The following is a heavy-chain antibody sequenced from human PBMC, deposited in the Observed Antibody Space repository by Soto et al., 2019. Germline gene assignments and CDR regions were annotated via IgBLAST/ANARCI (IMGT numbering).Heavy chain of an antibody. CDR3: ARGLPTVYPNFDL. V-gene: IGHV1-18*01. Sequence: ASVKVSCKTSCFTFTSYSISWVRQAPGQGLEWMGRISPYNGDTNYAQKVQGRVTLTTDTPTSTAYMEMRSLRSDDSAVYYCARGLPTVYPNFDLWGQGTLVTVSS. CDR1: CFTFTSYS. CDR2: ISPYNGDT. J-gene: IGHJ4*02.